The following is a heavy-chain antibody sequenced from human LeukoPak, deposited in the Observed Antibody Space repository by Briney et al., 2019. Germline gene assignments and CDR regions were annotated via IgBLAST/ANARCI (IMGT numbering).Heavy chain of an antibody. J-gene: IGHJ3*02. Sequence: GGSLRLSCAASGFTFSSYAMHWVRQAPGKGLEYVSAISSNGGSTYYANSVKGRFTISRDNSKNTLYLQMGSLRAEDMAVYYCARERVEPDAFDIWGQGTMVTVSS. CDR3: ARERVEPDAFDI. D-gene: IGHD1-1*01. V-gene: IGHV3-64*01. CDR1: GFTFSSYA. CDR2: ISSNGGST.